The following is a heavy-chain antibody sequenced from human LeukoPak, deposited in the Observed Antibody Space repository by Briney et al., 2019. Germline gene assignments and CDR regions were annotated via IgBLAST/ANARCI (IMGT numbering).Heavy chain of an antibody. Sequence: PSQTLSLTCTVSGGSISSSNYYWSWIRQPAGKGLEWIGRIYTSGTTNYHPSLKTRVTISIDPSKHQFSLKLSSVTAADTALYYCARGLWFGDENPPYFDYWGQGTLVTVSS. V-gene: IGHV4-61*02. CDR2: IYTSGTT. D-gene: IGHD3-10*01. CDR1: GGSISSSNYY. J-gene: IGHJ4*02. CDR3: ARGLWFGDENPPYFDY.